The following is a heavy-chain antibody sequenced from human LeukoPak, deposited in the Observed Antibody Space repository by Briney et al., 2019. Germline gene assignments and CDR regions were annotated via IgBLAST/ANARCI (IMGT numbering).Heavy chain of an antibody. V-gene: IGHV3-23*01. CDR3: AKVWGKGYPAFLEWLFYFDY. CDR2: ISGSGGSI. D-gene: IGHD3-3*01. J-gene: IGHJ4*02. Sequence: PGGSLRLSCAASGFTFSSYAMSWVRQAPGKGLEWVSAISGSGGSIYYADSVKGRFTISRDNSKNTLYLQMNSLRAEDTAVYYCAKVWGKGYPAFLEWLFYFDYWGQGTLVTVSS. CDR1: GFTFSSYA.